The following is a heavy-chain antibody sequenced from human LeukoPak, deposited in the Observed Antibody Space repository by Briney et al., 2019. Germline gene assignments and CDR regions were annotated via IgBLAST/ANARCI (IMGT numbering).Heavy chain of an antibody. CDR3: ARASSSGGPNWFDP. J-gene: IGHJ5*02. Sequence: GGSLRLSCAASGFTFSDYEMNWVRQAPGKGLEWVANIKQDGSEKYYVDSVKGRFTISRDNAKNSLYLQMNSLRAEDTAVYYSARASSSGGPNWFDPWGQGTLVTVSS. CDR2: IKQDGSEK. V-gene: IGHV3-7*01. D-gene: IGHD6-13*01. CDR1: GFTFSDYE.